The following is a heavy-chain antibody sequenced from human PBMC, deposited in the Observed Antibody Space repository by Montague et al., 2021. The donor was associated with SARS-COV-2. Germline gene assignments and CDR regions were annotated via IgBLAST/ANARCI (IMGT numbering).Heavy chain of an antibody. CDR2: IKIDGNGA. J-gene: IGHJ4*02. V-gene: IGHV3-74*01. D-gene: IGHD4-17*01. CDR1: GFIFRNYW. CDR3: VRCIYGDEGTKY. Sequence: SLRLSCAASGFIFRNYWMQWVRQAPGKGLVWVASIKIDGNGATYADSVKGRFIISRDNAKNTVSLQMNSLRVEDTALYYCVRCIYGDEGTKYWGQGSLVTVSS.